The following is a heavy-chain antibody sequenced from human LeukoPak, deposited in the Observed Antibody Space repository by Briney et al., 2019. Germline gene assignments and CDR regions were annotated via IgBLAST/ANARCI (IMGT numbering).Heavy chain of an antibody. J-gene: IGHJ5*02. V-gene: IGHV1-8*02. D-gene: IGHD6-6*01. CDR1: VYTFTGYY. CDR2: MNPNSGNT. Sequence: ASVKVSCKASVYTFTGYYMHWVRQATGQGLEWMGWMNPNSGNTGYAQKFQGRVTMTRNTSISTAYMELSSLRSEDTAVYYCAIRCCRQLVRDWFDPWDQGTLVTVSS. CDR3: AIRCCRQLVRDWFDP.